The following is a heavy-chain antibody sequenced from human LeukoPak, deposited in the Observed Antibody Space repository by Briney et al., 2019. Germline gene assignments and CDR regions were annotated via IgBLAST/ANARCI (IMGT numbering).Heavy chain of an antibody. CDR3: ARVVGAGPTSGAFDY. CDR2: INPSGGST. J-gene: IGHJ4*02. Sequence: ASVKVSCKASGYTFTSYYMHWVRQAPGQGLEWMGIINPSGGSTSYAQKFQGRVTMTRDTSTSTVYMELSSLRSEDTAVYYCARVVGAGPTSGAFDYWGQGTLVTVSS. V-gene: IGHV1-46*01. CDR1: GYTFTSYY. D-gene: IGHD1-26*01.